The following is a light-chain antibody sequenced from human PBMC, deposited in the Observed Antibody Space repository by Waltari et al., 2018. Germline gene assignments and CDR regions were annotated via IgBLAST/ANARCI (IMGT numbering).Light chain of an antibody. CDR3: YSTDGSGNERV. Sequence: SYELTQPPSVSVSPGQTARITCSGDALPRKYAFWYQQKSGQAPVLVMYEDSKRPPGIPERCAGSGSGTIATLTISGAQAEDEADYYCYSTDGSGNERVFGGGTKLTV. V-gene: IGLV3-10*01. CDR1: ALPRKY. J-gene: IGLJ2*01. CDR2: EDS.